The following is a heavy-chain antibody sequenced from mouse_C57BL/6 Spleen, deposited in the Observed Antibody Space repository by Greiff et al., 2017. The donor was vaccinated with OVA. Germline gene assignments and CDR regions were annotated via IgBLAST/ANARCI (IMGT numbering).Heavy chain of an antibody. CDR3: AKGLTMVTTAGFDY. Sequence: VQLQQPGAELVKPGASVKLSCKASGYTFTSYWMQWVKQRPGQGLEWIGEIDPSDSYTNYNQKFKGKATLTVDTSSSTAYMQLSSLTSEDSAVYYCAKGLTMVTTAGFDYWGQGTTLTVSS. V-gene: IGHV1-50*01. CDR1: GYTFTSYW. CDR2: IDPSDSYT. J-gene: IGHJ2*01. D-gene: IGHD2-2*01.